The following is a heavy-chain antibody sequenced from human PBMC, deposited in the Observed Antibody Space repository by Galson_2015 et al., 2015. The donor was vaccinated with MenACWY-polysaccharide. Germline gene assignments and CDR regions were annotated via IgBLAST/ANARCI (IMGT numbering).Heavy chain of an antibody. V-gene: IGHV3-23*01. J-gene: IGHJ4*02. Sequence: SLRLSCAASGFTFTSYAMSWVRQAPGKGLEWVSAIRSSGANTYYADSVKGRFTISRDNSKNTLHLQMNSLRVEDTAVYYCARVQGGYSNDWHHPYYFDYWGQGTLVTVSS. CDR3: ARVQGGYSNDWHHPYYFDY. CDR2: IRSSGANT. D-gene: IGHD6-13*01. CDR1: GFTFTSYA.